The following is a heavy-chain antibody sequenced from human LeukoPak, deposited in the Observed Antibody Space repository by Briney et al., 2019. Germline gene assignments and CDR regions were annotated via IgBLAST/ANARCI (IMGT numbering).Heavy chain of an antibody. CDR1: GGSISSSSYY. J-gene: IGHJ4*02. D-gene: IGHD1-26*01. V-gene: IGHV4-39*01. CDR2: IYYSGST. Sequence: SETLSLTCTVSGGSISSSSYYWDWIRQPPGKGLEWIGSIYYSGSTYYNPSLKSRVTISVDTSKNQFSLKLSSVTAADTAVYYCARLIVGATTEFDYWGQGTLVTVSS. CDR3: ARLIVGATTEFDY.